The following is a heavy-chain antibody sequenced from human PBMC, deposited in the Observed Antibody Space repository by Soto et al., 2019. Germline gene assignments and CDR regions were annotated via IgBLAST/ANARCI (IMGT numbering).Heavy chain of an antibody. D-gene: IGHD1-26*01. CDR1: GYIFSSYG. CDR2: ISGYNGNT. V-gene: IGHV1-18*01. CDR3: ARGLGLVGETYYYYGMDV. Sequence: ASVKVSCKASGYIFSSYGISWVRQAPGQGLEWMGWISGYNGNTKYAQKFQGRVTMTTDTSTSTTYMEVRSLRSDDTAVYYCARGLGLVGETYYYYGMDVWG. J-gene: IGHJ6*02.